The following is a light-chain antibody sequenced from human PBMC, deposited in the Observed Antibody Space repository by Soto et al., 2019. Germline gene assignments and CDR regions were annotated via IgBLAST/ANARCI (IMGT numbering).Light chain of an antibody. V-gene: IGKV3-15*01. CDR2: SAS. CDR1: QSVSSK. CDR3: QQYGRSPLT. Sequence: EIVMTQSPATLSLSPGQRATLSCRASQSVSSKLAWYQQRPGQAPRLLIYSASTRATGIPARFSGSGSGTEFTLTISSLQSEDFAVYYCQQYGRSPLTFGGGTKVDIK. J-gene: IGKJ4*01.